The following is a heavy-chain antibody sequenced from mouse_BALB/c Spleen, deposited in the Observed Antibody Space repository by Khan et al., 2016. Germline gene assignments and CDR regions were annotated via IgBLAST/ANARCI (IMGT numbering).Heavy chain of an antibody. Sequence: EVQLVESGPGLVKPSQSLSLTCSVTGYSITSGYYWNWIRQFPGNKLEWRGYISDDGSNNYNPSLKNRISITRDTSKNPFFLKLNSVTTEDTATYYCERDGNCWYAYWGQETLVTVSA. J-gene: IGHJ3*01. CDR1: GYSITSGYY. V-gene: IGHV3-6*02. CDR3: ERDGNCWYAY. D-gene: IGHD2-1*01. CDR2: ISDDGSN.